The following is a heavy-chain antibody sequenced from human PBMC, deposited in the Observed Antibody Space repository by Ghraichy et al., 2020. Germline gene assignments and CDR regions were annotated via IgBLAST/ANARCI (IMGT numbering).Heavy chain of an antibody. CDR1: GGTFSSYA. J-gene: IGHJ6*02. V-gene: IGHV1-69*13. D-gene: IGHD4-11*01. CDR2: IIPIFGTA. Sequence: SVKVSCKASGGTFSSYAISWVRQAPGQGLEWMGGIIPIFGTANYAQKFQGRVTITADESTSTAYMELSSLRSEDTAVYYCAGPTTVTPDYYYYYGMDVWGQGTTVTVS. CDR3: AGPTTVTPDYYYYYGMDV.